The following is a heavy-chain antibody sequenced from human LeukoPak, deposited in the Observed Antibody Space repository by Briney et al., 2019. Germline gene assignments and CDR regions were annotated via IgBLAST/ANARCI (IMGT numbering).Heavy chain of an antibody. J-gene: IGHJ3*02. V-gene: IGHV4-34*01. CDR2: INHSGST. Sequence: SESLSLTCAVYGASFSGYYWSWIRQPPGKGREWIGEINHSGSTNSNPSLKSRVTISVDTSKNQFSLKLSSVTAADTAVYYCARGHDRTHIVVVVAVYAFDIWGQGTMATVSS. D-gene: IGHD2-15*01. CDR3: ARGHDRTHIVVVVAVYAFDI. CDR1: GASFSGYY.